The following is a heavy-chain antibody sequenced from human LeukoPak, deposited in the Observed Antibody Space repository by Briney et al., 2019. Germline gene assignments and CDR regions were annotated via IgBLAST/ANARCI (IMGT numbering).Heavy chain of an antibody. CDR2: IYYSGSS. CDR1: GDSVTSSSYC. Sequence: PSETLSLTCTVAGDSVTSSSYCWGWIRQPPGKGLEWIGCIYYSGSSYYNSSLNSRVTISVDTSKNKFSLRLKSVTATDTALYYCVRHRSGQAWLDPWGQGTLVTVSS. V-gene: IGHV4-39*01. J-gene: IGHJ5*02. CDR3: VRHRSGQAWLDP. D-gene: IGHD1-26*01.